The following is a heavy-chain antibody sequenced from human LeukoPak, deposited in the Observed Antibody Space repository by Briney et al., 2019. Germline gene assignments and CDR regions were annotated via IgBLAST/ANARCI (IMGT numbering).Heavy chain of an antibody. Sequence: GASVTVSCKASGGTFSSYAISWVRQAPGQGLEWMGGIIPIFGTANYAQKFQCRVPITADESTSTAYMELSSLRSEDTAVYYCASVAHLAYCGGDCSLDYWGQGTLVTVSS. V-gene: IGHV1-69*01. CDR1: GGTFSSYA. J-gene: IGHJ4*02. CDR2: IIPIFGTA. CDR3: ASVAHLAYCGGDCSLDY. D-gene: IGHD2-21*02.